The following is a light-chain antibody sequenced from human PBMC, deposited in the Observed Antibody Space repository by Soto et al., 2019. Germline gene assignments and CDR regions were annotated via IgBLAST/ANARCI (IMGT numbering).Light chain of an antibody. CDR1: QSVTSN. CDR3: QHYNNWPPIT. CDR2: AAS. V-gene: IGKV3-15*01. Sequence: IVMTQSPATLSVSPGERATLSCRASQSVTSNLAWYQQRPGQAPRLLIYAASTRATGIPARFSGSGSGTEFTLTISSLQSEDFAVYYCQHYNNWPPITFGGGTKVDIK. J-gene: IGKJ4*01.